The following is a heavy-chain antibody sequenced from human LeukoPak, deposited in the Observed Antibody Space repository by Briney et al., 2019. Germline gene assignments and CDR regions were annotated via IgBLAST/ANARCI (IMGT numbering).Heavy chain of an antibody. D-gene: IGHD3-10*01. CDR1: GFTFSSYG. Sequence: GWSLRLTCAASGFTFSSYGMHWVRQAPGKGLEWVAVISYDGSNKYYADSVKGRFTISRDNSKNTLYLQMNSLRAEDTAVYYCAKQYLYGSGRRVGMDVWGKGTTVTVSS. CDR3: AKQYLYGSGRRVGMDV. V-gene: IGHV3-30*18. CDR2: ISYDGSNK. J-gene: IGHJ6*04.